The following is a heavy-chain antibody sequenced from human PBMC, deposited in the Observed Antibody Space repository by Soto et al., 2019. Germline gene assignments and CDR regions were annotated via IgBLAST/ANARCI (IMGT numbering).Heavy chain of an antibody. CDR3: ARDRDGSGSYYKGYYYYYYGMDV. CDR2: ISAYNGNT. CDR1: GYTFTIYG. D-gene: IGHD3-10*01. J-gene: IGHJ6*02. Sequence: GASVKVSCKASGYTFTIYGISWVRQAPGQGLEWMGWISAYNGNTNYAQKLQGRVTMTTDTSTSTAYMELRSLRSEDTAVYYCARDRDGSGSYYKGYYYYYYGMDVWGQGTTVTVSS. V-gene: IGHV1-18*04.